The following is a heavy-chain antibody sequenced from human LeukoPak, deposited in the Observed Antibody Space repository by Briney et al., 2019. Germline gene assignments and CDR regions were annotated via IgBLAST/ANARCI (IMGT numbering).Heavy chain of an antibody. CDR2: IYSGGTT. V-gene: IGHV3-53*01. Sequence: GGSLRLSCAASGFSVSSNYMSWVRQAPGKGLEWVSVIYSGGTTYYADSVKGRFTISRDNSKNTLYLQMNSLRAEDTAVYYCAKSLYPDAFDIWGQGTMVTVS. CDR1: GFSVSSNY. J-gene: IGHJ3*02. CDR3: AKSLYPDAFDI. D-gene: IGHD2-8*01.